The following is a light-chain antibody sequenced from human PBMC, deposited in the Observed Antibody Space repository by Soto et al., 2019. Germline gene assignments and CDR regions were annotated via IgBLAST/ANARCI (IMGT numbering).Light chain of an antibody. CDR3: QQYGSSIT. Sequence: EIVLTQSPATLSLSPGERATLSCRASQSVSSNYLAWYQQKPGQAPRLLIYGASSRATGIPDRFSGSGSGTDFTLTISRLEPEDFALYYCQQYGSSITFGQGTRLEIK. V-gene: IGKV3-20*01. CDR1: QSVSSNY. J-gene: IGKJ5*01. CDR2: GAS.